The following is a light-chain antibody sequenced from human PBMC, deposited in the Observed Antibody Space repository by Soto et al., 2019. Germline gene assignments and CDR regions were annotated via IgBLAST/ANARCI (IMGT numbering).Light chain of an antibody. J-gene: IGLJ1*01. V-gene: IGLV1-44*01. Sequence: QSVLTQPPSASGTPGQRVTISRSTSSSNIGGNTVNWYQQVPGTAPKLLIYSYDQRPSGVPDRFSGSKSGTSASLAISGLQSEDEADYYCAAWDASLNGYVFGTGTKVTVL. CDR1: SSNIGGNT. CDR2: SYD. CDR3: AAWDASLNGYV.